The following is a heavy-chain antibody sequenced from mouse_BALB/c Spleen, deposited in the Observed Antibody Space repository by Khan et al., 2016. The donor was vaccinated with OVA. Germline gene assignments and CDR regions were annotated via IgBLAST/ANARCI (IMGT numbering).Heavy chain of an antibody. Sequence: QVQLKESGPELVKPGASVKMSCKASGYTFTDYVINWVKQRTGQGLEWLGDSYPGSGSTYYNEKFKGKAKLTADKSSNTAYMQLSSLTFEDSAVYFCARGGYSVFAYWGQGTLVTVSA. J-gene: IGHJ3*01. V-gene: IGHV1-77*01. CDR2: SYPGSGST. CDR3: ARGGYSVFAY. D-gene: IGHD1-1*01. CDR1: GYTFTDYV.